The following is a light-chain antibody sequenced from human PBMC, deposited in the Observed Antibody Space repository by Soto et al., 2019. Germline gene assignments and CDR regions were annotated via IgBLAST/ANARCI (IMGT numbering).Light chain of an antibody. CDR1: QSVSRF. V-gene: IGKV3-11*01. Sequence: EIVLTQSPATLSLSPGERATLSCRASQSVSRFFAWYQQKPGQAPRLLIYDTSNRATGIPARFSGSGSGTDFMLTISSLEPEDFAIYYCQQRSSWPLTFGQGTRVEIK. CDR3: QQRSSWPLT. CDR2: DTS. J-gene: IGKJ1*01.